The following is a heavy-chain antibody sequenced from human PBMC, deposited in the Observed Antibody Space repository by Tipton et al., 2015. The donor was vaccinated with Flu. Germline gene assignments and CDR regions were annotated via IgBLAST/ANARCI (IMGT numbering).Heavy chain of an antibody. CDR1: GGSMRSSGYY. CDR2: MYDDVRT. V-gene: IGHV4-39*01. CDR3: ARLFFTHTRGPPMTAY. J-gene: IGHJ4*02. D-gene: IGHD2-21*02. Sequence: TLSLTCTVSGGSMRSSGYYWAWIRQPPGEGLEWIGSMYDDVRTNYNASLRSRLTISMETSKNQMSLRLTSVTATDTAVYYCARLFFTHTRGPPMTAYWGQGTLVTVSS.